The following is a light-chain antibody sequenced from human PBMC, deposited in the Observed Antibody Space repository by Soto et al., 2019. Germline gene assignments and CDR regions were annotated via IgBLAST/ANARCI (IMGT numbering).Light chain of an antibody. CDR3: QQSYSTPVS. V-gene: IGKV1-39*01. CDR2: AAS. CDR1: QSISSY. J-gene: IGKJ3*01. Sequence: DIQMTQSPSSLSASVGDRVTITCRASQSISSYLNWYQQKPGKAPKLLIYAASSLQSGLPSRFSGSGSGTDFTLTISSLQPEDFATYYCQQSYSTPVSFGPRN.